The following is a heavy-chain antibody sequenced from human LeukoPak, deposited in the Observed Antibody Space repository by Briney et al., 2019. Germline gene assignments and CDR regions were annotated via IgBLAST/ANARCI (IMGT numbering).Heavy chain of an antibody. CDR3: ARDGLGYCTNGVCYTLGHYGMDV. Sequence: ASVKVSCKASGYTFTSYGISWVRQAPGQGLEWMGWISAYNGNTNYAQKLQGRVTMTTDTSTSAAYMELRSLRSDDTAVYYCARDGLGYCTNGVCYTLGHYGMDVWGQGTTVTVSS. V-gene: IGHV1-18*01. J-gene: IGHJ6*02. D-gene: IGHD2-8*01. CDR1: GYTFTSYG. CDR2: ISAYNGNT.